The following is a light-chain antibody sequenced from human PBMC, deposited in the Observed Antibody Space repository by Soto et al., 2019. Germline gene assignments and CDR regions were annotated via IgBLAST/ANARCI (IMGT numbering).Light chain of an antibody. CDR2: GAS. J-gene: IGKJ5*01. CDR3: QQYSNWPPEA. Sequence: EIVMTQSPGTLSVSPGERVTLSCRASQSIRSDLAWYQQRPGRAPRLLIYGASTRATGIPARFSGSGSGTEFTLTISSLQSEDFAVYYCQQYSNWPPEAFGQGTRLEIK. V-gene: IGKV3-15*01. CDR1: QSIRSD.